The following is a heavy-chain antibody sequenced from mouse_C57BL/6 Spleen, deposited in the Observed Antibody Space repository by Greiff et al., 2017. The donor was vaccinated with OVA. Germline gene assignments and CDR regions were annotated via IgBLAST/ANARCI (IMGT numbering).Heavy chain of an antibody. CDR1: GYTFTDYE. V-gene: IGHV1-15*01. D-gene: IGHD1-1*01. CDR3: TRRGDYGSSTRYFDV. Sequence: LVESGAELVRPGASVTLSCKASGYTFTDYEMHWVKQTPVHGLEWIGAIDPETGGTAYNQKFKGKAILTADKSSSTAYMELRSLTSEDSAVYYCTRRGDYGSSTRYFDVWGTGTTVTVSS. CDR2: IDPETGGT. J-gene: IGHJ1*03.